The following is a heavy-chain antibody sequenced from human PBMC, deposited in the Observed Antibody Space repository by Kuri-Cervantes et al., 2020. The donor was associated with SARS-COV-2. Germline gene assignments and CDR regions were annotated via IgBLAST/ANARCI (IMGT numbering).Heavy chain of an antibody. CDR1: GYTSTGYY. Sequence: ASVKVSCKASGYTSTGYYMHWVRQAPGQGLEWMGWINPNSGGTDYAQKFQGRVTMTRDTSISTAYMELSRLRSDDTAVYYCARDTQQYYDFWSGYYNWFDPWGQGTLVTVSS. J-gene: IGHJ5*02. D-gene: IGHD3-3*01. V-gene: IGHV1-2*02. CDR2: INPNSGGT. CDR3: ARDTQQYYDFWSGYYNWFDP.